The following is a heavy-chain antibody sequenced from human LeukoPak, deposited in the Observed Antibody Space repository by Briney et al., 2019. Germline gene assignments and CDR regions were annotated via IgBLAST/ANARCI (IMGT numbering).Heavy chain of an antibody. Sequence: ASVKVSCKASGYTFTTYGISWVRQAPGQGLEWMGWISAYNGNTNYAQKLQGRVTMTTDTSTSTAYMELRNLRSDDTAVYYCAKAYRFSDPKSGLASDHWGQGTLVTVSS. D-gene: IGHD3-16*02. CDR1: GYTFTTYG. J-gene: IGHJ4*02. CDR3: AKAYRFSDPKSGLASDH. V-gene: IGHV1-18*04. CDR2: ISAYNGNT.